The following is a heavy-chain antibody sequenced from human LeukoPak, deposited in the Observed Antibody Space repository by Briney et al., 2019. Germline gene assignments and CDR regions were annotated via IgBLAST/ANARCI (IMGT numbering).Heavy chain of an antibody. CDR2: IYHSGST. CDR3: ARHGAFGELYYGMDV. CDR1: GGSISSSNW. V-gene: IGHV4-4*02. Sequence: SETLSLTCAVSGGSISSSNWWSWVRQPPGKGLEWIGEIYHSGSTNYNPSLKSRVTISVDKSKNQFSLKLSSVTAADTAVYYCARHGAFGELYYGMDVWGPGTTVTVSS. J-gene: IGHJ6*02. D-gene: IGHD3-10*01.